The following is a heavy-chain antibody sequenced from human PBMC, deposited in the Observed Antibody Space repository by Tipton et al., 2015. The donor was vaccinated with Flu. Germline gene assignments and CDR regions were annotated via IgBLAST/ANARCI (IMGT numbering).Heavy chain of an antibody. CDR3: AKVRCSSTSCYSNYYYGMDV. J-gene: IGHJ6*02. CDR2: INHSGST. V-gene: IGHV4-34*01. CDR1: SGSFSGYF. Sequence: TLSLTCAVYSGSFSGYFWSWIRQPPGKGLEWIGEINHSGSTNYNPSLKSRVTISVDTSKNQFSLNMGSVAAADTAVYYCAKVRCSSTSCYSNYYYGMDVWGQGTTVTVSS. D-gene: IGHD2-2*01.